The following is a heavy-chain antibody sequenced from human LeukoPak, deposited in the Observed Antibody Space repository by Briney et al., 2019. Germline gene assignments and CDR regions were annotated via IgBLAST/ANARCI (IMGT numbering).Heavy chain of an antibody. V-gene: IGHV1-18*01. CDR2: ISTYSGNT. CDR1: RYTFISHG. J-gene: IGHJ6*03. Sequence: ASVKVSCKSSRYTFISHGITWVRQAPGQGLEWMGWISTYSGNTHYAQKFQGRVTLTKDTSTTTAYLELRSLRSDDTAVYYCAIDLAVLGVVFTSYMDVWGQGTPVTVSS. CDR3: AIDLAVLGVVFTSYMDV. D-gene: IGHD3-3*01.